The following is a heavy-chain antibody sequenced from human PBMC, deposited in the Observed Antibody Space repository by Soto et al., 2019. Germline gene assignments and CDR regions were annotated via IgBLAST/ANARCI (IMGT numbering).Heavy chain of an antibody. CDR3: ARGGYCSSTSCYVDAFDI. D-gene: IGHD2-2*01. V-gene: IGHV1-8*01. CDR2: MNPNSGNT. J-gene: IGHJ3*02. CDR1: VYTFTSYD. Sequence: ASVKVSCKASVYTFTSYDINWVRQATGQGLEWMGWMNPNSGNTGYAQKFQGRVTMTRNTSISTAYMELSSLRSEDTAVYYCARGGYCSSTSCYVDAFDIWGQGTMVTVSS.